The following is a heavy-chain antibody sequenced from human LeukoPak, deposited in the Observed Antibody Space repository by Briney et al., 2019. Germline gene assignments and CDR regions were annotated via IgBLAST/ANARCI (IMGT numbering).Heavy chain of an antibody. CDR1: GGSISSGGYY. J-gene: IGHJ3*02. CDR2: IYYSGST. Sequence: SQTLSLTCTVSGGSISSGGYYWSWIRQQPGKGLEWIGYIYYSGSTYYNPSLKSRVTISVDTSKNQFSLKLSSVTAADTAVYYCARGYYDSSGYWPNAFDIWGQGTMVTVSP. D-gene: IGHD3-22*01. CDR3: ARGYYDSSGYWPNAFDI. V-gene: IGHV4-31*03.